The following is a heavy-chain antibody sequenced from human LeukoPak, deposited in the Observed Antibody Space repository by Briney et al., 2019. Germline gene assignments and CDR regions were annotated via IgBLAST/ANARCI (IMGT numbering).Heavy chain of an antibody. J-gene: IGHJ4*02. V-gene: IGHV4-34*01. D-gene: IGHD3-16*01. CDR2: INHSGST. Sequence: SETLSLTCAVYGGSFSGYYWSWIRQPPGKGLEWIGEINHSGSTNYNPSLKSRVTISVDTSKDQFSLKLSSVTAADTAVYYCARSWGTRNYFDYWGQGTLVTVSS. CDR3: ARSWGTRNYFDY. CDR1: GGSFSGYY.